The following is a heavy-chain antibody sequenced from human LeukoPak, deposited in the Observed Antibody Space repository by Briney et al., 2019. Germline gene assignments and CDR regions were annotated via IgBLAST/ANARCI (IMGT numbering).Heavy chain of an antibody. CDR3: ARDQWGYCTKGVCPYYYYYYMDV. D-gene: IGHD2-8*01. Sequence: PGGSLRLSCAASGFTFSSYGMRWVRQAPGKGLEWVAVIWYDGSNKYYADSVKGRFTISRDNSKNTLYLQMNSLRAEDTAVYYCARDQWGYCTKGVCPYYYYYYMDVWGKGTTVTVSS. V-gene: IGHV3-33*01. J-gene: IGHJ6*03. CDR2: IWYDGSNK. CDR1: GFTFSSYG.